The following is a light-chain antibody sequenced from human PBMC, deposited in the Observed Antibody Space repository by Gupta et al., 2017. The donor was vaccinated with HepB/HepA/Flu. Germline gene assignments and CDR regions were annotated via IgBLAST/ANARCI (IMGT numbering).Light chain of an antibody. V-gene: IGKV3-20*01. Sequence: EIVLTQSPGTLSLSPGERATLSCRASQSVSSSYLAWYQQKPGQAPRLLIYGASSRATGIPDRFSGSGSGTDFTLTISRLEPEDFAVYYCQQDDSSPGTFGGGTKVEIK. J-gene: IGKJ4*01. CDR3: QQDDSSPGT. CDR2: GAS. CDR1: QSVSSSY.